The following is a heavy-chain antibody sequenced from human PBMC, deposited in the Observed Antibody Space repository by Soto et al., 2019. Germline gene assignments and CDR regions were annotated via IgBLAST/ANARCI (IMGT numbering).Heavy chain of an antibody. J-gene: IGHJ4*02. V-gene: IGHV3-74*01. CDR1: GFTFSMYW. CDR2: MNDDGIST. Sequence: LRLSCASSGFTFSMYWMHWVRQVPGKGPEWVSRMNDDGISTNYADSVQGRLTISRDNAKNTLYLQMNALRVEDTAVYYCTRAPRSASAGTGAFWGQGTLVTVSS. D-gene: IGHD6-13*01. CDR3: TRAPRSASAGTGAF.